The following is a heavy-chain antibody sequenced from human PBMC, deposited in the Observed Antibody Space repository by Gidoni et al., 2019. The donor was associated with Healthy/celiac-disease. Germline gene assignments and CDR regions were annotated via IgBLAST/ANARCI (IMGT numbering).Heavy chain of an antibody. J-gene: IGHJ6*02. Sequence: EVQLVESGGGLVQHGGSLRLSCAASGFTFSSYSMNWVRQAPGKGLEWVSYISSSSSTIYYADSVKGRFTISRDNAKNSLYLQMNSLRAEDTAVYYCARDGQNYYYGMDVWGQGTTVTVSS. CDR1: GFTFSSYS. CDR3: ARDGQNYYYGMDV. V-gene: IGHV3-48*01. CDR2: ISSSSSTI.